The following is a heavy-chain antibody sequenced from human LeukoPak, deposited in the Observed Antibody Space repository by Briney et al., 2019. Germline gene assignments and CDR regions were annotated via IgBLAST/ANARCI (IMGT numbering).Heavy chain of an antibody. D-gene: IGHD3-10*01. CDR1: GYTFSGYY. CDR2: INPNSGGT. Sequence: GASVKVSCKASGYTFSGYYLHWVRQAPGQGLEWMGWINPNSGGTNYAQKFQGRVTMTRDTSISTAYMELSRLRSDDTAVYYCARRRYYGSGRYGMDVWGQGTTVTVSS. CDR3: ARRRYYGSGRYGMDV. V-gene: IGHV1-2*02. J-gene: IGHJ6*02.